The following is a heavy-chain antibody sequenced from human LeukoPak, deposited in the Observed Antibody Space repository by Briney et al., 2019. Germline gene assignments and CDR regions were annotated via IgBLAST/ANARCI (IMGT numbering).Heavy chain of an antibody. Sequence: GASVKVSCKASGYTFTKYGLTWVRQAPGQGLEWMGWICTDKADTYYAQNYQGRVTMTIDTSTSTAYMELRSLTSDDTAVYYCVRDCASDCSIKGHYFFDLWGRGTLVTVSS. D-gene: IGHD2-21*02. CDR2: ICTDKADT. CDR3: VRDCASDCSIKGHYFFDL. J-gene: IGHJ2*01. V-gene: IGHV1-18*01. CDR1: GYTFTKYG.